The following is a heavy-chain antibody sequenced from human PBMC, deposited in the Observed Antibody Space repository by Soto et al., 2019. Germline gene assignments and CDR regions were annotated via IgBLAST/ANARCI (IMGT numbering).Heavy chain of an antibody. CDR1: GYSFTSYW. J-gene: IGHJ6*03. CDR2: IYPGDSDT. CDR3: ARQNIVVVPAAMTHYYYYMDV. Sequence: GESLKISCKGSGYSFTSYWIGWVRQMPGKGLEWMGIIYPGDSDTRYSPSFQGQVTISADKSISTAYLQWSSLKASDTAMYYCARQNIVVVPAAMTHYYYYMDVWGKGTTVTVSS. D-gene: IGHD2-2*01. V-gene: IGHV5-51*01.